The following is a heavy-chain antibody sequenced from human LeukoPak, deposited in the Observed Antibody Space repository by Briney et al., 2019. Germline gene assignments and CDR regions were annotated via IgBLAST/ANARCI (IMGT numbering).Heavy chain of an antibody. CDR3: ARGLRKRTKSLDY. D-gene: IGHD4-17*01. CDR2: INHSGST. CDR1: GGSFSGYY. V-gene: IGHV4-34*01. J-gene: IGHJ4*02. Sequence: SETPSLTCAVYGGSFSGYYWSWIRQPPGKGLEWIGEINHSGSTNYNPSLKSRVTISVDTSKNQFSLKLSSVTAADTAVYYCARGLRKRTKSLDYWGQGTLVTVSS.